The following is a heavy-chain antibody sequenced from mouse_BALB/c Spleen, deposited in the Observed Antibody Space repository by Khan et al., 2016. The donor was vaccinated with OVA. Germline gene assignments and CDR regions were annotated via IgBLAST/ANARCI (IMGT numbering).Heavy chain of an antibody. V-gene: IGHV1S81*02. J-gene: IGHJ3*01. CDR2: INPSNGDI. D-gene: IGHD2-10*02. CDR1: GYTFSSYY. CDR3: TRSGYANPFAY. Sequence: QLQLQQSGAELVKPGTSAKLSCKASGYTFSSYYIYWVKQRPGQGLEWIGGINPSNGDINFNEKFKTEATLTVDKSSSTVYMQLSSLTSEDSAVYYCTRSGYANPFAYWGQGTLVTVSA.